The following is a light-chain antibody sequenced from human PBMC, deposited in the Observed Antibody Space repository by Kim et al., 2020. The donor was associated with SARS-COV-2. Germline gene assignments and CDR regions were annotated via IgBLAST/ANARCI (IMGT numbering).Light chain of an antibody. CDR3: QQRSNWYT. Sequence: PGKSATLSFRASQSIGSSLAWYQHKPGQAPRLLIYNAFNSGTGLPARFSGSGSGKDLSLTISSLEPEDFAVYYCQQRSNWYTFGQGTKLEI. V-gene: IGKV3-11*01. CDR2: NAF. J-gene: IGKJ2*01. CDR1: QSIGSS.